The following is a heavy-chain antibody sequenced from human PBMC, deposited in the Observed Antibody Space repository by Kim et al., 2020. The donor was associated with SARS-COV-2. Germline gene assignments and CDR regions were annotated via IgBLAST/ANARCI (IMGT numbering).Heavy chain of an antibody. CDR2: P. CDR3: ARFDGDYGFDY. Sequence: PTYAQGFTGRFVFSLDTSVSTAYLQISSLKAEDTAVYYCARFDGDYGFDYWGQGTLVTVSS. D-gene: IGHD4-17*01. J-gene: IGHJ4*02. V-gene: IGHV7-4-1*02.